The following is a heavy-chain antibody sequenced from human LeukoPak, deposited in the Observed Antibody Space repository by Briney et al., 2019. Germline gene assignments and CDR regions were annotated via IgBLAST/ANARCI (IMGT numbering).Heavy chain of an antibody. CDR1: GYTFTSYA. CDR2: INAGNGNT. V-gene: IGHV1-3*01. J-gene: IGHJ5*02. CDR3: ASGGYCSSTSCYARRFDP. D-gene: IGHD2-2*01. Sequence: ASVKVSCKASGYTFTSYAMHWVRQAPGQRLEWMGWINAGNGNTKYSQKFQGRVTITRDTSASTAYMELSSLRSEDTAVYYCASGGYCSSTSCYARRFDPWGQGTLVTVSS.